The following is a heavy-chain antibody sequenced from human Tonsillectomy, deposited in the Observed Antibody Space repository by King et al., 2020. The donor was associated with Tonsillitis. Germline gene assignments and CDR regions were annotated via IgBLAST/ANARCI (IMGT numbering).Heavy chain of an antibody. CDR1: GGSISSISYY. CDR3: ASLHYYDSSGYGYYFDY. J-gene: IGHJ4*02. Sequence: QLQESGPGLVKPSETLSLTCTVSGGSISSISYYWGWIRQPPGKGLEWIGNIYYSGSTYYNPSHKSRVTISEDTYKNQFSLKLSSVTAADTAVYYCASLHYYDSSGYGYYFDYGGQGTLVTVSS. D-gene: IGHD3-22*01. CDR2: IYYSGST. V-gene: IGHV4-39*01.